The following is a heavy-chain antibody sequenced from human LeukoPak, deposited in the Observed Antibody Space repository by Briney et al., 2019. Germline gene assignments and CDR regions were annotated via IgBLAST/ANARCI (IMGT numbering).Heavy chain of an antibody. CDR3: ARVRSSGWFDP. D-gene: IGHD6-19*01. CDR2: INHSGST. V-gene: IGHV4-34*01. J-gene: IGHJ5*02. Sequence: PSETLSLTCAVYGGSFSGYYWSWIRQPPGKGLEWIGEINHSGSTNYNPSLKSRVTISVDTSKNQFSLKLSPVTAADTAVYYCARVRSSGWFDPWGQGTLVTVSS. CDR1: GGSFSGYY.